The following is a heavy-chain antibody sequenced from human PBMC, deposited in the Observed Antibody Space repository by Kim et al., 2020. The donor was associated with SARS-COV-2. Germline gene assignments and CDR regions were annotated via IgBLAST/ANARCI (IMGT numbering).Heavy chain of an antibody. J-gene: IGHJ6*02. CDR2: IYYSGST. Sequence: SETLSLTCTVSGGSISSYYWSWIRQPPGKGLEWIGYIYYSGSTNYNPSLKSRVTISVDTSKNQFSLKLSSVTAADTAVYYCAREGGRDGYNGGYYYYYYGMDVWGQGTTVTVSS. D-gene: IGHD5-12*01. V-gene: IGHV4-59*01. CDR1: GGSISSYY. CDR3: AREGGRDGYNGGYYYYYYGMDV.